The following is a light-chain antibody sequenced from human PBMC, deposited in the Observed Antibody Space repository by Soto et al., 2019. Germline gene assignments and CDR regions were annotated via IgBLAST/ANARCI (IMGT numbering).Light chain of an antibody. CDR3: SSFAGNNNVV. J-gene: IGLJ2*01. CDR1: SSDVGGYNY. CDR2: GVS. V-gene: IGLV2-8*01. Sequence: QSALTQPPSASGSPGQSVTISCTGTSSDVGGYNYVSWYQQHPGKAPKLMISGVSKRPAGVPDRFSGSMSGNTAYLTVSGLQAEDEADYYCSSFAGNNNVVVGGGTKVTVL.